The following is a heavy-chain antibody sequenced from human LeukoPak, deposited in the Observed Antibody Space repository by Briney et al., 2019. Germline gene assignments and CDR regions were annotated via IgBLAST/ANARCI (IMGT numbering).Heavy chain of an antibody. CDR3: AKDRIARITIFSPLLDI. Sequence: GGSLRLSCAASGFTFSSYVMSWVRQAPGKGLEWVSAISGSGGSTYYADSVKGRFTISRDNSKNTLYLQMNSLRAEDTAVYYCAKDRIARITIFSPLLDIWGQGTMVTVSS. V-gene: IGHV3-23*01. CDR1: GFTFSSYV. J-gene: IGHJ3*02. CDR2: ISGSGGST. D-gene: IGHD3-9*01.